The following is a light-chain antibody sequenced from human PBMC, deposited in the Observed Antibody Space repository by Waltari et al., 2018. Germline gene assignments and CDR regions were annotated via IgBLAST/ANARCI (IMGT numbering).Light chain of an antibody. CDR2: DIS. J-gene: IGLJ1*01. CDR1: SRDVGGSPF. Sequence: QSALTLPASVSGSPGQSIPLSCTGSSRDVGGSPFLSWYQQHPGKVPKVIIFDISNRPAGVSNRFSGSKSGNTASLTISGLQPEDEADYYCTSYTSRNTLVFGTGTKVTVL. CDR3: TSYTSRNTLV. V-gene: IGLV2-14*01.